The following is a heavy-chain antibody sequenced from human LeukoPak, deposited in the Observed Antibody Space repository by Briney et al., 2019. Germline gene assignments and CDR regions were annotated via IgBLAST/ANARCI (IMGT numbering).Heavy chain of an antibody. CDR2: IMPLFGTA. CDR3: ARDVHGDYGSGWFDP. CDR1: GGTFNNSA. Sequence: SSVKVSCKTSGGTFNNSAISWVRQAPGQGLEWLGGIMPLFGTAGYPQKFQGRVTITKDESTRTVYLELTSLTSDDTAVYYCARDVHGDYGSGWFDPWGQGTLVSVSS. V-gene: IGHV1-69*05. D-gene: IGHD4-17*01. J-gene: IGHJ5*02.